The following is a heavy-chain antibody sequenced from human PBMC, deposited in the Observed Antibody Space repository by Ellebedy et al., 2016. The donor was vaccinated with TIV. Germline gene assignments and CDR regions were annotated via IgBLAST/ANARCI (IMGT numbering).Heavy chain of an antibody. J-gene: IGHJ3*02. CDR2: IYTSGST. Sequence: SETLSLXXAVYGGSFSGYYWSWIRQPAGKGLEWIGRIYTSGSTNYNPSLKSRVTMSVDTSKNQFSLKLSSVTAADTAVYYCARGKDYDFWSGYEPNDAFDIWGQGTMVTVSS. V-gene: IGHV4-59*10. D-gene: IGHD3-3*01. CDR3: ARGKDYDFWSGYEPNDAFDI. CDR1: GGSFSGYY.